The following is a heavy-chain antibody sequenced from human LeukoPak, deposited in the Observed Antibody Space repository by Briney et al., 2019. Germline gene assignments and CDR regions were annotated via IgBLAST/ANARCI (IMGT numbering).Heavy chain of an antibody. CDR2: IFYSGST. D-gene: IGHD3-10*01. J-gene: IGHJ6*03. V-gene: IGHV4-39*01. CDR1: GFTFSDHY. Sequence: GSLRLSCAASGFTFSDHYMDWVRQPPGRGLEWIGSIFYSGSTYYKPSLKSRVTISVDTSNNQFSLKLTSVTAADTAVYYCARRTRGGGEPYYYYYMDVWGKGTTVTVSS. CDR3: ARRTRGGGEPYYYYYMDV.